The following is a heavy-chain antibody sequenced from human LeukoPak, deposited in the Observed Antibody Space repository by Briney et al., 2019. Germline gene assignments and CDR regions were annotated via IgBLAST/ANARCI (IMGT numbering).Heavy chain of an antibody. D-gene: IGHD2-2*01. CDR3: ARSPRYCSSTSCYWFDY. V-gene: IGHV1-69*02. J-gene: IGHJ5*01. CDR2: IIPILGIA. Sequence: SVKVSCKASGGTFSSYTISWVRQAPGQGLEWMGRIIPILGIANYAQKFQGRVTITADKSTSTAYMEMSSLRSEDTAVYYCARSPRYCSSTSCYWFDYWGQGTLVTVSS. CDR1: GGTFSSYT.